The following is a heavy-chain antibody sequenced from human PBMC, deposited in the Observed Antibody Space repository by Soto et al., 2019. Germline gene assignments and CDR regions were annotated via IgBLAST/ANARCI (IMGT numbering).Heavy chain of an antibody. Sequence: GGSLSLSCAASGFTFSSYAMHWVRQAPGKGLEWVAVISYDGSNKYYADSVKGRFTISRDNSKNTLYLQMNSLRAEDTAVYYCARDEGSFYSSGWYYYYYGMDVWGQGTTVTVSS. CDR3: ARDEGSFYSSGWYYYYYGMDV. CDR2: ISYDGSNK. J-gene: IGHJ6*02. D-gene: IGHD6-19*01. V-gene: IGHV3-30-3*01. CDR1: GFTFSSYA.